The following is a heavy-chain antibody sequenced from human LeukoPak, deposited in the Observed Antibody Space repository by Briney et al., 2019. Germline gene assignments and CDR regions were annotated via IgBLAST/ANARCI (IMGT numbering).Heavy chain of an antibody. V-gene: IGHV4-34*01. CDR2: INHSGST. CDR1: GVSFSGYY. CDR3: AREIRYFDWLFQRHDAFDI. J-gene: IGHJ3*02. D-gene: IGHD3-9*01. Sequence: TSETLSLTCAVYGVSFSGYYWSWIRQPPGKGLEWMGEINHSGSTNYTASLKSRVTISRDTSKNPLSLKLSSVSAADTAVYYCAREIRYFDWLFQRHDAFDIWGQETMVTVSS.